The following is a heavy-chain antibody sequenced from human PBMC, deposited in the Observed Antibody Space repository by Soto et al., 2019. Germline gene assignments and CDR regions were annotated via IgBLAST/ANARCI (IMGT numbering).Heavy chain of an antibody. CDR1: GFIVSDYA. CDR2: ISVSGTTT. V-gene: IGHV3-23*01. Sequence: PGGSLRLSCVASGFIVSDYAMSWVRQAPGKGLEWVSSISVSGTTTYYADSVKGRFTISRGKSKNTLYLQMNSLRAGDTAVYYCAKDDYGYRFDPWGQGA. CDR3: AKDDYGYRFDP. D-gene: IGHD5-18*01. J-gene: IGHJ5*02.